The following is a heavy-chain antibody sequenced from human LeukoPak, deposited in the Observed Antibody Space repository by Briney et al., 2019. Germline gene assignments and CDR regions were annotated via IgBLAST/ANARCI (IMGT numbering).Heavy chain of an antibody. CDR3: ARDTHLSYAAGFDC. D-gene: IGHD3-10*01. Sequence: GAPLILSCAACGFTISFYWMCWRRPPAGRRLGWVANIKEDGSEKYYVDSVKGRFTISRDNAKNSLYLQMTSLRAEDTALYYCARDTHLSYAAGFDCWGQGTLVTVSS. V-gene: IGHV3-7*01. CDR2: IKEDGSEK. CDR1: GFTISFYW. J-gene: IGHJ4*02.